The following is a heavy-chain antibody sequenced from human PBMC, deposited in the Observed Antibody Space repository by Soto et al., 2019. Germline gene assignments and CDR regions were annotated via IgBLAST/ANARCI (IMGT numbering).Heavy chain of an antibody. CDR2: IYYSGST. CDR3: ARSGDGSGSPGNYYYMDV. V-gene: IGHV4-61*08. Sequence: PSETLSLTCTVSGGSISSGGYYWSWIRQPPGKGLEWIGYIYYSGSTNYNPSLKSRVTISVDTSKNQFSLKLSSVTAADTAVYYCARSGDGSGSPGNYYYMDVWGKGTTVTVSS. J-gene: IGHJ6*03. D-gene: IGHD3-10*01. CDR1: GGSISSGGYY.